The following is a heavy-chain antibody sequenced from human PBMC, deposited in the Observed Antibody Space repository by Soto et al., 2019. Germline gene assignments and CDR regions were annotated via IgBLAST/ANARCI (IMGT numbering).Heavy chain of an antibody. V-gene: IGHV3-48*03. Sequence: GGSLRLSCAASGFTFSSHEMNWVRQAPGKGLEWVSYISSSGRTTHYADSVKGRFTISRDNAKNSLSLQMNSLRADDTAVYYCARDRDELVGIFPYYYGMDVWGQGTTVTVSS. CDR3: ARDRDELVGIFPYYYGMDV. D-gene: IGHD2-21*01. CDR2: ISSSGRTT. J-gene: IGHJ6*02. CDR1: GFTFSSHE.